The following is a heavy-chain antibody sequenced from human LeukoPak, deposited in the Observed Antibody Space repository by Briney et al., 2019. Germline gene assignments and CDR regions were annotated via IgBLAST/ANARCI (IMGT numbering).Heavy chain of an antibody. D-gene: IGHD3-22*01. CDR2: ISSSTSYI. CDR3: AKGRPHYYDSSGYTD. Sequence: GGSLRLSCAASGFIFSTYSMNWVRQAPGKGLEWVSSISSSTSYIYYADSVKGRFTISRDNAKNSLYLQMNSLRPEDTAVYYCAKGRPHYYDSSGYTDWGQGTLVTVSS. J-gene: IGHJ4*02. CDR1: GFIFSTYS. V-gene: IGHV3-21*01.